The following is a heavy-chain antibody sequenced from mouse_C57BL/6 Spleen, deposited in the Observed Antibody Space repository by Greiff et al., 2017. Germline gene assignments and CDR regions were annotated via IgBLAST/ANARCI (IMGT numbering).Heavy chain of an antibody. D-gene: IGHD4-1*01. J-gene: IGHJ4*01. CDR1: GYAFSSYW. CDR2: IYPGDGDT. CDR3: ARDGTDAMDY. V-gene: IGHV1-80*01. Sequence: VQLQQSGASVKISCKASGYAFSSYWMNWVKQRPGKGLEWIGQIYPGDGDTNYNGKFKGKATLTADKSSSTAYMQLSSLTSEDSAVYFCARDGTDAMDYWGQGTSVTVSS.